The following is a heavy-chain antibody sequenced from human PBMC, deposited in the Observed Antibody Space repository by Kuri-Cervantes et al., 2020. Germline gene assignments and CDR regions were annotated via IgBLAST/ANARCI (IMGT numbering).Heavy chain of an antibody. CDR2: ISYDGSNK. Sequence: GESLKISCAASGFTFSSYAMHWVRQAPGKGLEWVAVISYDGSNKYYAESVKGRFTISRDNSKNTLYLQMNSLRAEDTAVYYCARGVGDYSAGAGYWGQGTLVTVSS. CDR1: GFTFSSYA. CDR3: ARGVGDYSAGAGY. D-gene: IGHD4-17*01. V-gene: IGHV3-30-3*01. J-gene: IGHJ4*02.